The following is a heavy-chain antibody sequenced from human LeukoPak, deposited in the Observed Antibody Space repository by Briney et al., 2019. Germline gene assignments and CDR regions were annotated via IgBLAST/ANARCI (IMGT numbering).Heavy chain of an antibody. D-gene: IGHD3-10*01. CDR1: GFTFSSYA. Sequence: GGSLRLSCAASGFTFSSYAMSWVRQAPGKGLEWVSAISGSGGSTYYADSVKGRFTISRDNAKNSLYLQMNSLRAEDTAVYYCASLIRRVRGLVYWGQGTLVTVSS. J-gene: IGHJ4*02. V-gene: IGHV3-23*01. CDR3: ASLIRRVRGLVY. CDR2: ISGSGGST.